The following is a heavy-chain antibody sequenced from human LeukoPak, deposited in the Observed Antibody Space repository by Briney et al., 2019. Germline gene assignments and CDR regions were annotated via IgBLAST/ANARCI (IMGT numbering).Heavy chain of an antibody. Sequence: SETLSLTCTVSGGSISSYYWSWIRQPPGKGLEWIGYIYYSGSTNYNPSLKSRVTISVDTSKNQFSLKLSSVTAADTAVYYCARGVMGALDAFDIWGQGTMVTVSS. D-gene: IGHD1-26*01. CDR3: ARGVMGALDAFDI. CDR2: IYYSGST. J-gene: IGHJ3*02. V-gene: IGHV4-59*12. CDR1: GGSISSYY.